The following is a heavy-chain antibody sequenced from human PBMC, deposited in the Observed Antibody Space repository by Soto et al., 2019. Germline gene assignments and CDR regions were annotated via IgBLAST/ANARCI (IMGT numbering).Heavy chain of an antibody. Sequence: GESLKISCKGSGYSFTSYWIGWVRQMPGKGLEWMGIIYPGDSDTRYSPSFQGQVTISADKSISTAYLQWSSLKASDTAMYYCARPHYCSGGSCHDYYYGMDVWGQGTTVTVSS. CDR3: ARPHYCSGGSCHDYYYGMDV. CDR1: GYSFTSYW. V-gene: IGHV5-51*01. CDR2: IYPGDSDT. J-gene: IGHJ6*02. D-gene: IGHD2-15*01.